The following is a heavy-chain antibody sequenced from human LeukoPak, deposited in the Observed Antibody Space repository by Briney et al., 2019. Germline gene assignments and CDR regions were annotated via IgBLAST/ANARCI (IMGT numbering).Heavy chain of an antibody. J-gene: IGHJ4*02. CDR3: AKEAQWLAGDY. Sequence: GGSLRLSCAASGFTFSTYAMSWVRQAPGKGLEWVSAIIGSGVSTYYADSVKGRFTISRDNSKNTLYLQMNGLRAEDTAVYYWAKEAQWLAGDYWGQGTLVTVSS. D-gene: IGHD6-19*01. CDR1: GFTFSTYA. CDR2: IIGSGVST. V-gene: IGHV3-23*01.